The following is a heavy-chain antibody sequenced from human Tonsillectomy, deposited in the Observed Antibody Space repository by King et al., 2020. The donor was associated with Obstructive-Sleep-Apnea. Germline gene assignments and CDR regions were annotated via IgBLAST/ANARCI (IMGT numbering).Heavy chain of an antibody. J-gene: IGHJ4*02. CDR3: ARVRSGSYSYYFDY. CDR2: IYYSGST. D-gene: IGHD1-26*01. Sequence: QLQESGPGLVKPSETLSLTCTVSGGSISSYYWSWIRQPPGKGLEWIGYIYYSGSTNYNPSLKSRVTISVDTSKNQFSLKLSSVTAADTAVYYCARVRSGSYSYYFDYWGQGTLVTVSS. V-gene: IGHV4-59*01. CDR1: GGSISSYY.